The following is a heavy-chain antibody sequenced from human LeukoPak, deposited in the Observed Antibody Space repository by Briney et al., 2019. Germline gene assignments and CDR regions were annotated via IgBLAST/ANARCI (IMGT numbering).Heavy chain of an antibody. CDR2: IKYDGSDK. Sequence: GGSLRLSCVASGFTFRDYWMTWVRQAPGKGLECVANIKYDGSDKYYVDSVKDRFTISRDNAKNSVYLQMNSLRVEDTAVYYCARRNLFDYWGQGTVVTVSS. J-gene: IGHJ4*02. CDR3: ARRNLFDY. V-gene: IGHV3-7*01. D-gene: IGHD1-14*01. CDR1: GFTFRDYW.